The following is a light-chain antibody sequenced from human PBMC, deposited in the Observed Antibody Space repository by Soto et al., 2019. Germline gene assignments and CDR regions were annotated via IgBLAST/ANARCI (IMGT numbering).Light chain of an antibody. J-gene: IGKJ1*01. Sequence: DVKMTQSPSSLSASVGDRVTITCRASQSISTYLNWYPHEPVKAPNLLIYAASPLHSGVPSRFSGSGSGTDFTLTISRLEPEDFAVYYCQQYGSSGTFGQGTKVDIK. CDR3: QQYGSSGT. CDR1: QSISTY. CDR2: AAS. V-gene: IGKV1-39*01.